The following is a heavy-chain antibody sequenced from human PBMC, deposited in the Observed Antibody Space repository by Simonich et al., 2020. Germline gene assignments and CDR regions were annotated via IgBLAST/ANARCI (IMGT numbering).Heavy chain of an antibody. D-gene: IGHD2-21*01. CDR1: GYTFTGYF. CDR2: INPNSGGT. V-gene: IGHV1-2*02. J-gene: IGHJ3*02. Sequence: QVQLVQSGAEVKKPGDSVKVSCKASGYTFTGYFMHWERQAPGQGLELMGWINPNSGGTNDAQKFQGRVTMTRDTSINTAYMELSRLRSDDTAVYYCARNGLVGILKAFDIWGQGTMVTVSS. CDR3: ARNGLVGILKAFDI.